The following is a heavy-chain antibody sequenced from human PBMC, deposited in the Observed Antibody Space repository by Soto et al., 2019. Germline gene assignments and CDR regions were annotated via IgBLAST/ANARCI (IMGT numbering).Heavy chain of an antibody. Sequence: GGSLRLSCAASGFTFSNYWMTWVRQAPGKGLEWVANINLDGSEKYYVDSVKGRFTISRDNAKNSLYLQMNSLRAEDTAVYYCARDRWAYYYDSSGYSFDYWGQGTPVTSPQ. D-gene: IGHD3-22*01. CDR3: ARDRWAYYYDSSGYSFDY. CDR2: INLDGSEK. CDR1: GFTFSNYW. J-gene: IGHJ4*02. V-gene: IGHV3-7*04.